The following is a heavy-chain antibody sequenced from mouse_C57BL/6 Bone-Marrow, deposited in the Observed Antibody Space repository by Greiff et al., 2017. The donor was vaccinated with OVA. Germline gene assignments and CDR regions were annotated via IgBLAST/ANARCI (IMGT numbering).Heavy chain of an antibody. CDR1: GYTFTDYN. J-gene: IGHJ3*01. CDR2: INPNNGGT. Sequence: VQLKESGPDLVKPGASVKIPCKASGYTFTDYNMDWVKQSHGKSLEWIGDINPNNGGTIYNQKFKGKATLTVDKSSSTAYMELRSLTSEDTAVYYCARGGGDYDWFAYWGQGTLVTVSA. D-gene: IGHD2-4*01. CDR3: ARGGGDYDWFAY. V-gene: IGHV1-18*01.